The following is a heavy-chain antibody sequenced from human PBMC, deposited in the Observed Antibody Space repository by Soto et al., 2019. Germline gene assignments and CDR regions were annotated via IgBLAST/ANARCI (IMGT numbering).Heavy chain of an antibody. CDR1: GGSISSGDYY. V-gene: IGHV4-30-4*01. J-gene: IGHJ5*02. CDR3: ARGSAGYCSGGSCYSDNWFDP. CDR2: IYYSGST. D-gene: IGHD2-15*01. Sequence: SETLSLTCTVSGGSISSGDYYWSWIRQPPGKGLEWIGYIYYSGSTYYNPSLKSRVTISVDTSKNQFSLKLSSVTAADTAVYYCARGSAGYCSGGSCYSDNWFDPWGQGTLVTVSS.